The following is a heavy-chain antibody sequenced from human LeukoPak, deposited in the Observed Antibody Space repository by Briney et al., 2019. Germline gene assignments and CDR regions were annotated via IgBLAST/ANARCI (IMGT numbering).Heavy chain of an antibody. CDR3: ARVAVIYQYYMNV. CDR2: IRQDGSET. CDR1: GFTFSAYW. J-gene: IGHJ6*03. V-gene: IGHV3-7*01. D-gene: IGHD5-12*01. Sequence: GGSLRLSCAASGFTFSAYWMSWVRQAPGKGLEWVGNIRQDGSETYYGDSAKGRFTISRDNAKNSLYIQLNSLTGEDTGVYYCARVAVIYQYYMNVWGRGTMVTVSS.